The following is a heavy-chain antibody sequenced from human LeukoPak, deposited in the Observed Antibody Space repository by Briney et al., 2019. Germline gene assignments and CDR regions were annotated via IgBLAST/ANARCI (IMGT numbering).Heavy chain of an antibody. CDR2: IRSKIDGGAT. D-gene: IGHD2-21*01. CDR1: GFTFSGYT. Sequence: GGSLRLSCGASGFTFSGYTMSWVRQAPGKGLEWVGRIRSKIDGGATDYAAPVKGRFTISRDDSKNTLYLQINSLKIEDTAMYYCYTSITDYWGQGTLVTVSS. CDR3: YTSITDY. J-gene: IGHJ4*02. V-gene: IGHV3-15*01.